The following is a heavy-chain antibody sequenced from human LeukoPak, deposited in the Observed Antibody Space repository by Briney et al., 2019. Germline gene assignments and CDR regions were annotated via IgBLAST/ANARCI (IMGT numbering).Heavy chain of an antibody. CDR1: GYTFTSYY. Sequence: ASVKVSCKASGYTFTSYYMHWVRQAPGQGLEWMGIINPSGGSTSYAQKFRGRVTMTRDTSTSTVYMELSSLRSEDTAVYYCARAFSGYHFDYWGQGTLVTVSS. J-gene: IGHJ4*02. V-gene: IGHV1-46*01. CDR2: INPSGGST. CDR3: ARAFSGYHFDY. D-gene: IGHD3-22*01.